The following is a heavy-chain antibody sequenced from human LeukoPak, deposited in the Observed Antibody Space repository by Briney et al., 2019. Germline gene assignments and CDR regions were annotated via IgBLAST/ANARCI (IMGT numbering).Heavy chain of an antibody. CDR3: ARVGGSIWFGEFRFDP. V-gene: IGHV3-11*01. Sequence: GGSLRLSFAASGFTFSDYYMSWIPQAPGKGLEWVSYISSSGYMIYADSVKGRFTISRDNAKNSLYLQMNTLRAEDTAVYYCARVGGSIWFGEFRFDPWGQGTLVTVSS. J-gene: IGHJ5*02. CDR2: ISSSGYMI. CDR1: GFTFSDYY. D-gene: IGHD3-10*01.